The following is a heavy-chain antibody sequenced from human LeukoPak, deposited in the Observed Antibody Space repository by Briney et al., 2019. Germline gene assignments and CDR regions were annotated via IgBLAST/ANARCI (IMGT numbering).Heavy chain of an antibody. CDR1: GYTFTSYG. CDR3: ATSSPTRYYYDSSGYYYNFDY. CDR2: ISAYNGNT. V-gene: IGHV1-18*01. D-gene: IGHD3-22*01. J-gene: IGHJ4*02. Sequence: GASVKVSCKASGYTFTSYGISWVRQAPGQGLEWMGWISAYNGNTNYAQKLQGRVTMTTDTSTSTAYMELRSLRSDDTAVYYCATSSPTRYYYDSSGYYYNFDYWGQGTLVTVSS.